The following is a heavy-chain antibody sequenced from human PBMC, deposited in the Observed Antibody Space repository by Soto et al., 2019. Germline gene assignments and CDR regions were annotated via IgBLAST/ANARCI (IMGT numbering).Heavy chain of an antibody. V-gene: IGHV1-46*01. D-gene: IGHD6-13*01. CDR2: SYPSGGAT. J-gene: IGHJ4*02. Sequence: ASVKVSCKASGYTFSNYNMHWLRPAPGQGLEWMGISYPSGGATGYAQKFQGRITMTRDTSTSTVYMELSSLQSEDTAVYYCGRLVGNSWIDYWGQGTLVTVSS. CDR1: GYTFSNYN. CDR3: GRLVGNSWIDY.